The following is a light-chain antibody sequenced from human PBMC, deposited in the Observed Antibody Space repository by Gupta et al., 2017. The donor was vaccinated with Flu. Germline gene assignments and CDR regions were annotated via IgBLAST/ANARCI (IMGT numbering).Light chain of an antibody. Sequence: PASLSASVGDRVTITCRASQSISSDLNWYQQKAGKAPKLLIYAASSLQNEVPSRFSGSGSGTDFTLTISRLQPEDFATYYCQQRDSAPVTFGQGTNLEIK. CDR3: QQRDSAPVT. CDR2: AAS. CDR1: QSISSD. J-gene: IGKJ2*01. V-gene: IGKV1-39*01.